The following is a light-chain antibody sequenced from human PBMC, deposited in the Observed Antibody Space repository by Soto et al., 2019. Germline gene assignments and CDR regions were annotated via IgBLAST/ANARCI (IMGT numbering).Light chain of an antibody. CDR3: QSFDSILTAWV. CDR1: SSNIGANYD. V-gene: IGLV1-40*01. CDR2: DST. J-gene: IGLJ3*02. Sequence: QSVLTQPPSVSGAPGQRVTISCTGSSSNIGANYDVHWYQQLPGTAPKLLTSDSTDRPSGVPDRFSGSKSGTSASLAITGLQAEDEADYYCQSFDSILTAWVFGGGTKSPS.